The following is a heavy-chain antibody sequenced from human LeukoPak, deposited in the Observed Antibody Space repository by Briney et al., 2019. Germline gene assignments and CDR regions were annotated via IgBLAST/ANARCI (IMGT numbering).Heavy chain of an antibody. Sequence: PGASLRLSCAASGFTFGSYAMSWVRQAPGKGLEWVSAISGSGGSTYYADSVKGRFTISRDNSENTLYLQMNSLRAEDTAVYYCAKRDSSGYYYDYYYYYGMDVWGQGTTVTVSS. J-gene: IGHJ6*02. D-gene: IGHD3-22*01. CDR1: GFTFGSYA. CDR3: AKRDSSGYYYDYYYYYGMDV. V-gene: IGHV3-23*01. CDR2: ISGSGGST.